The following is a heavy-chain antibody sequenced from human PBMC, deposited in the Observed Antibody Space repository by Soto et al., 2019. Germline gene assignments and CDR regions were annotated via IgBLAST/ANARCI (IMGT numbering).Heavy chain of an antibody. Sequence: GGSLRLSCAASGFTFSSYSMNWVRQAPGKGLERVSYISSSSSTIYYADSVKGRFTISRDNAKNSLYLQMNSLRDEDTAVYYCARPEYSSSSYGMDVWGQGTTVTVSS. CDR2: ISSSSSTI. CDR3: ARPEYSSSSYGMDV. J-gene: IGHJ6*02. D-gene: IGHD6-6*01. CDR1: GFTFSSYS. V-gene: IGHV3-48*02.